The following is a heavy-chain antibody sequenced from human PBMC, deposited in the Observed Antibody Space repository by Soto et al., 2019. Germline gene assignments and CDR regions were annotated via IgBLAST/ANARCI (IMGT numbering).Heavy chain of an antibody. CDR1: GGSISSGDYY. CDR2: IYYSGST. CDR3: ARGRRGGNSRYYYYYGMDV. V-gene: IGHV4-30-4*01. J-gene: IGHJ6*02. D-gene: IGHD2-21*02. Sequence: VQMQESGPGLVKPSQTLSLTCTVSGGSISSGDYYWSWIRQPPGKGLEWIGYIYYSGSTYYNPSLKSRVTISVDTSKNQFSLKLSSVTAAYTAVYYCARGRRGGNSRYYYYYGMDVWGQGTTVTVSS.